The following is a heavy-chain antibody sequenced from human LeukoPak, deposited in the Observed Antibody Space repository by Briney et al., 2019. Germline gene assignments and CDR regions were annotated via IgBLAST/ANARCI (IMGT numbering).Heavy chain of an antibody. CDR2: IKQDGSEK. J-gene: IGHJ4*02. Sequence: GGSLRLSCAASGFTFSSYWMSWVRQAPGKGLEWVANIKQDGSEKYYVDSVKGRFTISRDNSKNTLYLQMNSLRAEDTAVYYCAKRGPGSPQSGKYYFDYWGQGTLVTVSS. D-gene: IGHD3-10*01. CDR3: AKRGPGSPQSGKYYFDY. CDR1: GFTFSSYW. V-gene: IGHV3-7*03.